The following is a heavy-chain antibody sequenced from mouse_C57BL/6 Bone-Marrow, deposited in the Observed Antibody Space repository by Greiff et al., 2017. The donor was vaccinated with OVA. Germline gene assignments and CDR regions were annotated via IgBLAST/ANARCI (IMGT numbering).Heavy chain of an antibody. V-gene: IGHV14-4*01. J-gene: IGHJ3*01. Sequence: EVKLMESGAELVRPGASVKLSCTASGFNIKDDYMHWVKQRPEQGLEWIGWIDPENGDTEYASKFQGKATITADTSSNTAYLQLSSLTSEDTAVYYCTPYYYGSSWFAYWGQGTLVTVSA. CDR1: GFNIKDDY. D-gene: IGHD1-1*01. CDR2: IDPENGDT. CDR3: TPYYYGSSWFAY.